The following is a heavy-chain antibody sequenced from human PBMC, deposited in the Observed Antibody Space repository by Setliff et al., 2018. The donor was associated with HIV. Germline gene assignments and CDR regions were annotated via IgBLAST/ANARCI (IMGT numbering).Heavy chain of an antibody. J-gene: IGHJ1*01. CDR1: GGSFGAYY. CDR3: ARETSVTPVGLDH. V-gene: IGHV4-34*01. D-gene: IGHD1-1*01. CDR2: INRSGNT. Sequence: SETLSLTCAVYGGSFGAYYWTWIRQPPGKGLEWIGEINRSGNTKYNPSLKRRVTISIDTSKKQFSLKLNSVTAADTAVYYCARETSVTPVGLDHWGQGTLVTVSS.